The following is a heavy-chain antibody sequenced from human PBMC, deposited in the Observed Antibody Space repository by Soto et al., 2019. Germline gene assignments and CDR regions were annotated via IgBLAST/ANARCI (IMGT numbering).Heavy chain of an antibody. D-gene: IGHD6-19*01. CDR2: IYPGDSDT. J-gene: IGHJ3*02. CDR1: GYRFTSYW. V-gene: IGHV5-51*01. CDR3: ARRTRAVAGPADAFDI. Sequence: GASLQSSYKGSGYRFTSYWIGWVRQMPGKGLEWMGIIYPGDSDTRYSPSFQGQVTISADKSISTAYLQWSSLKASDTAMYYCARRTRAVAGPADAFDIWGQGTMVTVSS.